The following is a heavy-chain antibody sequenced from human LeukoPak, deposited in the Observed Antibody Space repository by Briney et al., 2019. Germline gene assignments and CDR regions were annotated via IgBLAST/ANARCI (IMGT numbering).Heavy chain of an antibody. D-gene: IGHD5-18*01. Sequence: SETLSLTCTVSGGSISSYYWSWIRQPPGKGLEWIGYIYYSGSTNYNPSLKSRVTISVDTSKNQFSLKLSSVTAADTAVYYCARDLPAKSYGYGWGNWFDPWGQGTLVTVSS. V-gene: IGHV4-59*01. CDR3: ARDLPAKSYGYGWGNWFDP. J-gene: IGHJ5*02. CDR2: IYYSGST. CDR1: GGSISSYY.